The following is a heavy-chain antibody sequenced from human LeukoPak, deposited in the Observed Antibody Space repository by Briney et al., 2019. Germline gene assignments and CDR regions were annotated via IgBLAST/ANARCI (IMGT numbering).Heavy chain of an antibody. Sequence: GGSLRLSCVVSGFTFSDYAMSWVRQAPGKGLEWVSTISGSGGRSYSEDPVKGRFTISRDNSRNTLYLQMNSLRVEDTAIYYCAKGGPQFFDYWGQGTPVTVSS. V-gene: IGHV3-23*01. CDR2: ISGSGGRS. J-gene: IGHJ4*02. D-gene: IGHD5-24*01. CDR3: AKGGPQFFDY. CDR1: GFTFSDYA.